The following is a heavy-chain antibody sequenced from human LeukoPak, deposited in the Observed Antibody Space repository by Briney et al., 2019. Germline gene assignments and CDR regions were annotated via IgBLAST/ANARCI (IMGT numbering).Heavy chain of an antibody. CDR3: ASGPQAGEWLRF. J-gene: IGHJ4*02. D-gene: IGHD3-3*01. Sequence: QPGGSLRLSCAASGFTFSNSAMSWVRQAPGKGLEWVSTLSGSGITTYYADSVKGRFTISRDNAKNSLYLQMNSLRAEDTAVYYCASGPQAGEWLRFWGQGTLVTVSS. V-gene: IGHV3-23*01. CDR2: LSGSGITT. CDR1: GFTFSNSA.